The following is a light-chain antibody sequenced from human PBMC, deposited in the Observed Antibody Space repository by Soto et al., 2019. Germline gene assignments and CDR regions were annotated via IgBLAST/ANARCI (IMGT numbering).Light chain of an antibody. CDR1: SSNIGSNY. CDR2: RNN. Sequence: QSVLTQPPSASGTPGQRVTISCSGSSSNIGSNYVYWYQQLPGTAPKLLIYRNNQRPSGVPDRVSGSKSGTSASLAISGLRSEDEADYYCAAWDDSLSVVVFGGGTKLNVL. CDR3: AAWDDSLSVVV. J-gene: IGLJ2*01. V-gene: IGLV1-47*01.